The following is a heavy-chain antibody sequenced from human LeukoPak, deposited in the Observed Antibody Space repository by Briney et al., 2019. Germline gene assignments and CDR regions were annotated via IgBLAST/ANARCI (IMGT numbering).Heavy chain of an antibody. CDR1: GGSVRSTSYY. J-gene: IGHJ4*02. V-gene: IGHV4-61*01. CDR3: AGEGARDFFDS. CDR2: IYYSGST. Sequence: SETLSLTCSVSGGSVRSTSYYWSWIRQPPGKGLERIGHIYYSGSTNYNPSLKSRVTISVDTSNNQFSLNLRSVTAADTAVYYCAGEGARDFFDSWGQGALVAVSS. D-gene: IGHD3-10*01.